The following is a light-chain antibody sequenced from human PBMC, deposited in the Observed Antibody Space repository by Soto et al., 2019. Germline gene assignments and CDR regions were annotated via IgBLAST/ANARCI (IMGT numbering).Light chain of an antibody. V-gene: IGLV3-1*01. J-gene: IGLJ2*01. CDR2: QDN. CDR3: QAWDSRAAVV. Sequence: SYELTQPPSVSVSPGQTASITCSGDKLGDKYACWYQQKPGQSPVLVIYQDNQRPSGIPERFSGSNSGNTATLTISGTQAMDEADYYCQAWDSRAAVVFGGGTKLTVL. CDR1: KLGDKY.